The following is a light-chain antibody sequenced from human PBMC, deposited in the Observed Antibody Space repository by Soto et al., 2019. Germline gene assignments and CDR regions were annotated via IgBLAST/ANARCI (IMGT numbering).Light chain of an antibody. V-gene: IGKV3-20*01. CDR3: QRYASSPLYT. Sequence: EIVLTQSPGTLSLSPGERATFSCRASQSVNSNYLAWYQQRPGLAPRLLIYGTSNRATGIPDRFSGSGSGTDFTLTISRLEPEDFAVYYCQRYASSPLYTFGQGTKLEIK. CDR1: QSVNSNY. J-gene: IGKJ2*01. CDR2: GTS.